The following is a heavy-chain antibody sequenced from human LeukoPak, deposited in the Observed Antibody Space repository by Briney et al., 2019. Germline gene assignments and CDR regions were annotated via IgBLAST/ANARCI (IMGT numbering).Heavy chain of an antibody. CDR2: IYYSGST. Sequence: SETLSLTCTVSGGSISSYYWNWIRQPPGKGPEWIGYIYYSGSTNYNPSLKSRVTISVDTSKNQFSLKLSSVTDADTAVYYCVSRGYSYGNFDYWGQGTLVTVSS. CDR1: GGSISSYY. V-gene: IGHV4-59*08. CDR3: VSRGYSYGNFDY. J-gene: IGHJ4*02. D-gene: IGHD5-18*01.